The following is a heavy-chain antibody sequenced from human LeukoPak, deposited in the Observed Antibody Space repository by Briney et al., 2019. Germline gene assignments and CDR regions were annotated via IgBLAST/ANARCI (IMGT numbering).Heavy chain of an antibody. CDR2: IKEDGSET. CDR3: ARDYAGY. CDR1: GFTLGTYW. J-gene: IGHJ4*02. V-gene: IGHV3-7*04. Sequence: PGGSLRLSCAASGFTLGTYWMTWVRQAPRKGLEWAAAIKEDGSETYYVDSVKGRFTISRDNAENSLYLQMSSLRAEDTAVYYCARDYAGYWGQGTLVTVSS. D-gene: IGHD4-17*01.